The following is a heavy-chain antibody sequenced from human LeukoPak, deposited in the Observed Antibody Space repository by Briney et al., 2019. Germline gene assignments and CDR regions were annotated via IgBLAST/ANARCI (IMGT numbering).Heavy chain of an antibody. J-gene: IGHJ4*02. CDR1: GGTFSSYA. D-gene: IGHD3-22*01. Sequence: SVKVSCKASGGTFSSYAISWVRQAPGQGLEWMGRIIPILGIANYAQKFQGRVTTTADKSTSTAYMELSSLRSEDTAVYYCARDPNSSGYFDYWGQGTLVTVSS. CDR3: ARDPNSSGYFDY. V-gene: IGHV1-69*04. CDR2: IIPILGIA.